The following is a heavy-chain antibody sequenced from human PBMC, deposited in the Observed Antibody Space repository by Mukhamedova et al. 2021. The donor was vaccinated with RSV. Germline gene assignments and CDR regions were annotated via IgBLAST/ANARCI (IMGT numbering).Heavy chain of an antibody. V-gene: IGHV5-51*01. Sequence: SPSFQGQVTISADKSISTAYLQWSSLKASDTAMYYCARESGYSSYSTDFWGQGTLVTVSS. J-gene: IGHJ4*02. D-gene: IGHD6-13*01. CDR3: ARESGYSSYSTDF.